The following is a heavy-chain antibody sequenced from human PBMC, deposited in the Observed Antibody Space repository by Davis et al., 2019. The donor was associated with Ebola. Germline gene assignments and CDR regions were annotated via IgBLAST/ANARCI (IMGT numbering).Heavy chain of an antibody. J-gene: IGHJ4*02. V-gene: IGHV1-8*01. D-gene: IGHD1-26*01. CDR2: MNPNSGNT. CDR3: ARRVGAGLGDDY. CDR1: GYTFTSYD. Sequence: AASVKVSCKASGYTFTSYDINWVRQATGQGLEWMGWMNPNSGNTGYAQKFQGRVTMTRNTSISTAYMELRSLRSDDTAVYYCARRVGAGLGDDYWGQGTLVTVSS.